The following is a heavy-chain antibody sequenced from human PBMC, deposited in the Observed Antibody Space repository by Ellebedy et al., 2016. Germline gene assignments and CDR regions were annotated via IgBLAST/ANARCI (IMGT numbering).Heavy chain of an antibody. D-gene: IGHD2-2*01. CDR2: MNHDGSEK. Sequence: GESLKISXTGSGFTFSNFWMNWVRQAPGKGLEWVANMNHDGSEKYYVDSVKGRFTISRDNAKNSLYLQMNSLRAEDTAIYYCARGTHLPSLDIWGQGTMVTVSS. CDR1: GFTFSNFW. CDR3: ARGTHLPSLDI. J-gene: IGHJ3*02. V-gene: IGHV3-7*01.